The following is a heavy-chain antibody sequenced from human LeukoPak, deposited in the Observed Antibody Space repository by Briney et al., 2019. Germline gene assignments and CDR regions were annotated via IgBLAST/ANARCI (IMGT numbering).Heavy chain of an antibody. CDR2: ITHSGGT. CDR3: ARGDRPWEFQHRGGKFDD. D-gene: IGHD1-26*01. V-gene: IGHV4-59*12. CDR1: GGSLNSYY. J-gene: IGHJ4*02. Sequence: SETLSLTCTVSGGSLNSYYWSWIRQPPGKGLEWIGFITHSGGTDFDSSLGGRVTISVDTSKNQFSLKLSSVTAADTAVYYCARGDRPWEFQHRGGKFDDWGQGTLVTVSS.